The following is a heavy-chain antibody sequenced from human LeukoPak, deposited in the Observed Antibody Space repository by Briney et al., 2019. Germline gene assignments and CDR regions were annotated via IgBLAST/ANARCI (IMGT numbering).Heavy chain of an antibody. CDR3: ARRDGYDSTTFDY. J-gene: IGHJ4*02. Sequence: GESLKISCKGSGYIFSTYWIAWVRQSPGKGLEGRGIIYPGDSETKYSPAFQGQVTISADKSISTAYLEWISLKASDTAMYYCARRDGYDSTTFDYWGQGTLVTVSS. CDR1: GYIFSTYW. CDR2: IYPGDSET. D-gene: IGHD5-24*01. V-gene: IGHV5-51*01.